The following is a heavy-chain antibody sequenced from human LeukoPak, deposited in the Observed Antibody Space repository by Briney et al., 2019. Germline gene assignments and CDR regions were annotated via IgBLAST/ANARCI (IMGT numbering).Heavy chain of an antibody. CDR2: ISSSGSSI. Sequence: GGSLRLSCAASGFTFSSYEMNWVRQAPGKGLEWVSYISSSGSSIYYADSVKGRFTISRDNAKNSLYLQMNSLRAEDTAVYYCARGSTTVTTTWWFYWGQGTLVTVSS. J-gene: IGHJ4*02. V-gene: IGHV3-48*03. D-gene: IGHD4-17*01. CDR1: GFTFSSYE. CDR3: ARGSTTVTTTWWFY.